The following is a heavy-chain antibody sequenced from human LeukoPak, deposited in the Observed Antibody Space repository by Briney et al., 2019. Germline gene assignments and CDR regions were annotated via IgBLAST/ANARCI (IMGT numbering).Heavy chain of an antibody. CDR3: ASPNPRIAARPYYYYYMDV. CDR2: ISSSSSYI. V-gene: IGHV3-21*01. D-gene: IGHD6-6*01. CDR1: GFTFSIYS. J-gene: IGHJ6*03. Sequence: PGGSLRLSCAASGFTFSIYSMNWVRQAPGKGLEWVSSISSSSSYIYHADSVKSRFTISRDNAKNSLYLQMNSLRAEDTAVYYCASPNPRIAARPYYYYYMDVWGKGTTVTVSS.